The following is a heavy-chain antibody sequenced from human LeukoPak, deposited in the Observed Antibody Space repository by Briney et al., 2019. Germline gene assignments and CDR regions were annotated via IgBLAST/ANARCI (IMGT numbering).Heavy chain of an antibody. Sequence: PGGSLRLYCAASGFTFSDYYMSWIRQAPGKGLEWVSYISSSGSTIYYADSVKGRFTISRDNAKNSLYLQMNSLRAEDTAVYYCARYSPSTHAFDYWGQGTLVTVSS. D-gene: IGHD2-15*01. CDR3: ARYSPSTHAFDY. CDR2: ISSSGSTI. CDR1: GFTFSDYY. J-gene: IGHJ4*02. V-gene: IGHV3-11*04.